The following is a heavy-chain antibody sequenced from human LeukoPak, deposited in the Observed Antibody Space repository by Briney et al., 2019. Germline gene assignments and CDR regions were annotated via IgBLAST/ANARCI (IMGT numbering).Heavy chain of an antibody. CDR2: ISYDGSNK. Sequence: SCKASGYTFTSYAMHWVRQAPGKGLEWVAVISYDGSNKYYADSVKGRFTISRDNSKNTLYLQMNSLRAEDTAVYYCARGPYCSGGSCYSYYYYYYMDVWGKGTTVTVSS. CDR3: ARGPYCSGGSCYSYYYYYYMDV. V-gene: IGHV3-30*04. CDR1: GYTFTSYA. J-gene: IGHJ6*03. D-gene: IGHD2-15*01.